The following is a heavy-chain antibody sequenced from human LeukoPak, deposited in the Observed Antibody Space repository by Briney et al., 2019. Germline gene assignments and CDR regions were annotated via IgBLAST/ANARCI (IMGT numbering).Heavy chain of an antibody. D-gene: IGHD2-15*01. V-gene: IGHV1-69*13. Sequence: GASVKVSCKASGGTFSSYAISWVRQAPGQGLEWMGGIIPIFGTANYAQKFQGRVTITADESTSTAYMELSSLRSGDTAVYYCARGAPAPGYCSGGSCYPQFAADYYYGMDVWGQGTTVTVSS. CDR3: ARGAPAPGYCSGGSCYPQFAADYYYGMDV. CDR2: IIPIFGTA. CDR1: GGTFSSYA. J-gene: IGHJ6*02.